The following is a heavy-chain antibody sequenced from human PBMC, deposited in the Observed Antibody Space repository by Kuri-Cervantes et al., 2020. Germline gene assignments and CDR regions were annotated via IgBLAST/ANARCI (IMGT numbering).Heavy chain of an antibody. CDR2: IYSGGST. J-gene: IGHJ3*02. Sequence: GESLKISCAASGFTVSSNYMSWVRQAPGKGLEWFSVIYSGGSTYYADSVKGRFTISRDNSKNTLYLQMNSLRAEDTAVYYCASVSSSGIYYRDAFDIWGQGTMVTVSS. V-gene: IGHV3-53*01. CDR3: ASVSSSGIYYRDAFDI. CDR1: GFTVSSNY. D-gene: IGHD1-26*01.